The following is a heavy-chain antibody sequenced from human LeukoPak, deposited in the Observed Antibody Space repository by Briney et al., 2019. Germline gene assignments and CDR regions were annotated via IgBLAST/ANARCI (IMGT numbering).Heavy chain of an antibody. CDR3: AREHQYYFDS. CDR1: GFTVSSNY. CDR2: IYRGGST. D-gene: IGHD2-2*01. J-gene: IGHJ4*02. V-gene: IGHV3-66*02. Sequence: PGGSLRLSCAASGFTVSSNYMSRVRQAPGKGLEWVSVIYRGGSTYYADSVKGRFTISRDNSKNTLYLQMNSLRAEDTAVYYCAREHQYYFDSWGQGTLVTVSS.